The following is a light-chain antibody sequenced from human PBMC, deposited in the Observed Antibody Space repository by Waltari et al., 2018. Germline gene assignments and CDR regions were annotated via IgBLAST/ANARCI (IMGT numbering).Light chain of an antibody. CDR1: SGDIGGFAL. CDR3: SSYSRGSSFVL. Sequence: QSALTQPASVSGSPGQSITISCTGTSGDIGGFALVSWYQQHPGKVPRLLIYEVTTRPSCVSSRFSGSKSDNSATLTISALQTEDEADYYCSSYSRGSSFVLFGGGTRLTVL. V-gene: IGLV2-23*02. J-gene: IGLJ2*01. CDR2: EVT.